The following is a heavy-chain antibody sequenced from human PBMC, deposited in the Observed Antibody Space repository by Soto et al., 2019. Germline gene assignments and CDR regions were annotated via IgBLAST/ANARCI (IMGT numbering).Heavy chain of an antibody. D-gene: IGHD3-10*01. CDR3: ARHRIYIGSGTDNWFDP. J-gene: IGHJ5*02. V-gene: IGHV4-39*01. CDR1: GASISNSGSYY. Sequence: SETLSLTCTVSGASISNSGSYYWGWIRQSPGKGLEWVASIFYSGVTHYNPSLKRRITMSVDTSENRSSLKLRSVTAADTAIYYCARHRIYIGSGTDNWFDPWGQGTLVTVSS. CDR2: IFYSGVT.